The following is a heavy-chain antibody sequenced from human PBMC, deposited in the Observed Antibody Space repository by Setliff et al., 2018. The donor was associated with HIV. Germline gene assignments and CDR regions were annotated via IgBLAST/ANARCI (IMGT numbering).Heavy chain of an antibody. CDR1: GFTFSSYA. D-gene: IGHD3-10*01. V-gene: IGHV3-23*01. CDR3: AKKTAAYTSGSWLHY. J-gene: IGHJ4*02. CDR2: ISGSGGDT. Sequence: PGGSLRLSCAASGFTFSSYAMSWVRQAPGKGLEWVSAISGSGGDTYYADSVKGRFVISREKSKSTLYLQMNSLRAEDTAVYYCAKKTAAYTSGSWLHYWGQGTLVTSPQ.